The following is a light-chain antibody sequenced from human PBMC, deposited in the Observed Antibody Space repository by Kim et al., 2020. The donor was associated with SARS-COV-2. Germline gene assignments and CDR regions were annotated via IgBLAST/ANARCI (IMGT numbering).Light chain of an antibody. Sequence: SASVADTVTITCRASQSISRWLAWYQQKPEKAPNLLIHRASDLQSGVPSRFSGSGSETDFTLTINSLQPDDFATYYCHQYKSQSTFGQGTKVYIK. V-gene: IGKV1-5*03. J-gene: IGKJ1*01. CDR3: HQYKSQST. CDR1: QSISRW. CDR2: RAS.